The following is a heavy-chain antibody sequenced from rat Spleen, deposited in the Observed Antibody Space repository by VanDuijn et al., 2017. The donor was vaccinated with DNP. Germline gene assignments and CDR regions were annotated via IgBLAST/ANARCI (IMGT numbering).Heavy chain of an antibody. CDR1: GFSLTDYS. V-gene: IGHV2S63*01. CDR2: MWIGGST. CDR3: TSYYSGDFHY. J-gene: IGHJ2*01. D-gene: IGHD1-1*01. Sequence: EVQLKESGPGLVQPSQTLSLTCTVSGFSLTDYSVHWVRQPPGKGLEWMGLMWIGGSTAYNSALKSRLSISRAPSKSQVFLKMNSMQTEDTAIYYCTSYYSGDFHYWGQGVMVTVSS.